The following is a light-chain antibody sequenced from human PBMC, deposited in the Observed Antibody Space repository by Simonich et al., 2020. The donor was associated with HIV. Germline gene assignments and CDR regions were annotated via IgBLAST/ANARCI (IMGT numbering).Light chain of an antibody. Sequence: DIVMTHSPDSLAVSLGERATLNCKSSQSVLYSSNNRNYLAWYQQKPGQPPKLLIYWSSTRESGVPDRFSGSGSGTDFTLTISSLQAEDVAVYYCQQYYTTPLTFGGGTKVEIK. CDR2: WSS. CDR1: QSVLYSSNNRNY. V-gene: IGKV4-1*01. CDR3: QQYYTTPLT. J-gene: IGKJ4*01.